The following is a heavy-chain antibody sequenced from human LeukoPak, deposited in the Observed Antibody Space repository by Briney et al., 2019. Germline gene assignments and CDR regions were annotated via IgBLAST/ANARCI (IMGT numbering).Heavy chain of an antibody. CDR1: GFTFSNAW. Sequence: GGSLRLSCAASGFTFSNAWMSWVRQAPGKGLEWVGRIKSKTDGGTTDYAAPVKGRFTISRDDSKNTLYLQMNSLKTEDTAVYYCTTDPAYCGGDCYSDAGAEAFDIWVQGTMVTVSS. D-gene: IGHD2-21*01. J-gene: IGHJ3*02. CDR3: TTDPAYCGGDCYSDAGAEAFDI. V-gene: IGHV3-15*01. CDR2: IKSKTDGGTT.